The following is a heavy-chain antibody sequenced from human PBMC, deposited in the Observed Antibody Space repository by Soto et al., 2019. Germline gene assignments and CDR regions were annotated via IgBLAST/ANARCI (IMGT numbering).Heavy chain of an antibody. Sequence: GASVKVSCKASGYTFTNYDINWVRQAPGQGLEWMGWISTYTGNTNYAQKLQGRVTMTGDTSTSTAYMELNSLNSEDTALYYCARDAQIGHGYRVYDTYWGQGALVTVSS. J-gene: IGHJ4*02. CDR1: GYTFTNYD. CDR3: ARDAQIGHGYRVYDTY. D-gene: IGHD5-12*01. V-gene: IGHV1-18*01. CDR2: ISTYTGNT.